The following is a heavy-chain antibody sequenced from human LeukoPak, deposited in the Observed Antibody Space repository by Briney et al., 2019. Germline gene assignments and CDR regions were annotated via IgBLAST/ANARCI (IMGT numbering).Heavy chain of an antibody. CDR2: ISYDGSYK. CDR1: GFTFSSYG. V-gene: IGHV3-30*18. D-gene: IGHD1/OR15-1a*01. Sequence: GGSLRLSCATSGFTFSSYGLHWVRQAPGKGLEWAAVISYDGSYKYYADSVKGRFTISRDNSKNTLYLQMNSLRVEDTAVYYCAKEVREQKYYFDYWGQGTLVTVSS. J-gene: IGHJ4*02. CDR3: AKEVREQKYYFDY.